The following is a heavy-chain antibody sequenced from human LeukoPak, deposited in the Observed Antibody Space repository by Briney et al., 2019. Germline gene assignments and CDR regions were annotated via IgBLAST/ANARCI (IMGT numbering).Heavy chain of an antibody. CDR2: IRSKANSYAT. D-gene: IGHD4-23*01. Sequence: GVSLRLSCAASGFTFSGSAMHWVRQASGKGLEGVGRIRSKANSYATAYAASVKGRFTISRDDSKNTAYLQMNSLKTEDTAVYYCTKTPYGMDVWGQGTTVTVSS. CDR1: GFTFSGSA. V-gene: IGHV3-73*01. CDR3: TKTPYGMDV. J-gene: IGHJ6*02.